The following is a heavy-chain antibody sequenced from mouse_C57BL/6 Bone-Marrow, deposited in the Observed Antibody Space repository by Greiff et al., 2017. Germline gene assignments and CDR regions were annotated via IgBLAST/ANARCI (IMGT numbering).Heavy chain of an antibody. CDR2: INPNNGGT. D-gene: IGHD2-3*01. Sequence: EVQLQQSGPELVKPGASVKIPCKASGYTFTDYNMDWVKQSHGKSLEWIGDINPNNGGTIYNQKFKGKATLTVDKSSSTAYMELRSLTSEYTAVYYCARMAIYDGYYFYAMDYWGQGTSVTVSS. V-gene: IGHV1-18*01. J-gene: IGHJ4*01. CDR1: GYTFTDYN. CDR3: ARMAIYDGYYFYAMDY.